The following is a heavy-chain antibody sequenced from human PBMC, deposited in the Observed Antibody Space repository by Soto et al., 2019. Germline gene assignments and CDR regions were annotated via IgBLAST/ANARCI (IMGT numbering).Heavy chain of an antibody. CDR1: GFTFSSYW. V-gene: IGHV3-74*01. CDR3: ARGAMGNYYNDY. D-gene: IGHD3-10*01. CDR2: IKGDGIST. J-gene: IGHJ4*02. Sequence: EVQLVESGGGLVQSGGSLRLSCAASGFTFSSYWMHWVRQAPGKGLVWVSRIKGDGISTNYADSVKGRFTISRDNAKCTVFLQMTSLSADDTAVYYCARGAMGNYYNDYWGQGPLVTVSS.